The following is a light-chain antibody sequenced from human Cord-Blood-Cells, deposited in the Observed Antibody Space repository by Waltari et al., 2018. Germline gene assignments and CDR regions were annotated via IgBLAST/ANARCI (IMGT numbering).Light chain of an antibody. V-gene: IGLV2-23*01. CDR2: EGS. CDR3: CSYAGSSTSWV. J-gene: IGLJ3*02. Sequence: QSALTQPASVSGSPGQSITISCTGTRSDVGRYNLVPWYHQHPGKAPKLMIYEGSKRPSGVSNRFSGSKSGNTASLTISGLQAEDEADYYCCSYAGSSTSWVFGGGTKLTVL. CDR1: RSDVGRYNL.